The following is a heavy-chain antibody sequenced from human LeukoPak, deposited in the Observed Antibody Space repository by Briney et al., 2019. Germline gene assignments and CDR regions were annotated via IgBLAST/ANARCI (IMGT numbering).Heavy chain of an antibody. CDR3: ARSRYSGSYYAVDY. Sequence: PSGTLSLTCAVSGGSISSSNWWSWVRQPPGKGLEWIGEIYHSGSTNYNPSLKSRVTISVDTSKNQFSLKLSSVTAADTAVYYCARSRYSGSYYAVDYWGQGTLVTVSS. V-gene: IGHV4-4*02. D-gene: IGHD1-26*01. CDR1: GGSISSSNW. CDR2: IYHSGST. J-gene: IGHJ4*02.